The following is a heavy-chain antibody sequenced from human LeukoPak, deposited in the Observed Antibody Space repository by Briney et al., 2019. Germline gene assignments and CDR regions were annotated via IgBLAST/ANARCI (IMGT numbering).Heavy chain of an antibody. D-gene: IGHD3-22*01. Sequence: SQTLSLTCTVSGGSISSGSYYWSWIRQPAGKGLEWIGRIYTSGSTNYNPPLKSRVTISVDTSKNQFSLKLSSVTAADTAVYCCARSLSPDSSGYSRAFDYWGQGTLVTVSS. CDR3: ARSLSPDSSGYSRAFDY. J-gene: IGHJ4*02. CDR2: IYTSGST. V-gene: IGHV4-61*02. CDR1: GGSISSGSYY.